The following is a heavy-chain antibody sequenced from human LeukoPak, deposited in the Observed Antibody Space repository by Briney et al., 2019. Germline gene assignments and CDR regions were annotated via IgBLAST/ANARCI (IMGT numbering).Heavy chain of an antibody. D-gene: IGHD6-6*01. J-gene: IGHJ4*02. V-gene: IGHV4-34*01. CDR3: ARGDLGSSFDY. Sequence: SETLSLTCAVYGGSLSGYYWSWIRQPPGKGLEWIGEINHSGSTNYNPSLKSRVTISVDTSKNQFSLKLSSVTAADTAVYYCARGDLGSSFDYWGQGTLVTVSS. CDR2: INHSGST. CDR1: GGSLSGYY.